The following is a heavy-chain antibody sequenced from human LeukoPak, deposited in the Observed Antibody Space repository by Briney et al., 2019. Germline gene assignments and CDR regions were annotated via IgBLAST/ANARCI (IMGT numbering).Heavy chain of an antibody. CDR2: VGGDDRT. D-gene: IGHD2-15*01. CDR3: AKDLSWWAAADH. J-gene: IGHJ1*01. CDR1: GFTLGGNA. Sequence: GGSLRLSCAASGFTLGGNAMSWVRQAPGRGLEWVSGVGGDDRTHYADSVRGRFTISRDNSMNTVSLGMNRLRVEDTAVYYCAKDLSWWAAADHWGQGALVTVAS. V-gene: IGHV3-23*01.